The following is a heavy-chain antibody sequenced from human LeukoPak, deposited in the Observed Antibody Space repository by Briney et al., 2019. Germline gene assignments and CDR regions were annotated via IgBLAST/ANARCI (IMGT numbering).Heavy chain of an antibody. CDR2: IRSKGYGGTT. V-gene: IGHV3-49*04. D-gene: IGHD5-18*01. CDR3: TRDVRHSYGPPSDY. Sequence: PGGSLRVSCTGSGFTFGDDVMSRVGQAPGKGLEWVGFIRSKGYGGTTEYAASVKGRFTISRDDFKSVAYLQMNSLITEDTAVYYCTRDVRHSYGPPSDYWGQGTLVIVSS. CDR1: GFTFGDDV. J-gene: IGHJ4*02.